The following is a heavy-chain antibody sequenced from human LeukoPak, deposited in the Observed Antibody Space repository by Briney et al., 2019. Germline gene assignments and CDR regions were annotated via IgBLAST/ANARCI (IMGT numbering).Heavy chain of an antibody. D-gene: IGHD3-16*02. CDR2: INDNGSTR. V-gene: IGHV3-23*01. CDR1: GFTFSNYA. CDR3: AKDGVILAPGIYWYMDV. Sequence: PGGSLRLSCGASGFTFSNYAMSWVRQAPGKGLEWVSGINDNGSTRFYADSAKGRFTISRDNSKNTLYLEMNSLRAEDTAVFYCAKDGVILAPGIYWYMDVWGRGTTVTVSS. J-gene: IGHJ6*03.